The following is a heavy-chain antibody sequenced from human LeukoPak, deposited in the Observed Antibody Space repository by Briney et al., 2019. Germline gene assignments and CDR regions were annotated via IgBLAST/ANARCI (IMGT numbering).Heavy chain of an antibody. V-gene: IGHV3-48*03. Sequence: GGSLRLSCAASGFTFSSYEMNWVRQAPGKGLEWVSYISSSGSTIYYADSVKGRFTISRDNAKNSLYLQMNSLRAEDTAVYYCARAIAAAGTSYPWGQGTLVTVSS. CDR2: ISSSGSTI. CDR3: ARAIAAAGTSYP. CDR1: GFTFSSYE. J-gene: IGHJ5*02. D-gene: IGHD6-13*01.